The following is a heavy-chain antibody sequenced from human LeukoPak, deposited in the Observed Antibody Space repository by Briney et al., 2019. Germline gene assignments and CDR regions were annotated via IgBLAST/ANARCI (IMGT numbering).Heavy chain of an antibody. V-gene: IGHV1-2*02. CDR3: ARPLAYCSSTSCHDAFDI. CDR1: GYTFTGYD. J-gene: IGHJ3*02. CDR2: INPNSVGT. Sequence: ASVKVSCKASGYTFTGYDMHWVRQAPGQGREGMGGINPNSVGTNYAQKFQGRVNMTRDTSISTAYMELSRLRSDDTAVYYCARPLAYCSSTSCHDAFDIWGQGTMVTVSS. D-gene: IGHD2-2*01.